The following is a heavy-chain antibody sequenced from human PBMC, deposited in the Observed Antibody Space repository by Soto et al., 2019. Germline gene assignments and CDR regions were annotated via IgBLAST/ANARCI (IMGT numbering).Heavy chain of an antibody. CDR1: GGSISSLNW. V-gene: IGHV4-4*02. CDR2: VHHSGSA. Sequence: HLQESGPGLVKPSGTLSLTCAVSGGSISSLNWWAWVRLTPGKGLEWIGEVHHSGSANYNPSLKSRAILSVDKSKNQFSLKLTSVTAAXTXXXXXXXXXXXXXXXXXXXXXXFLYWGQGALVTVSS. CDR3: XXXXXXXXXXXXXXXXXFLY. J-gene: IGHJ1*01.